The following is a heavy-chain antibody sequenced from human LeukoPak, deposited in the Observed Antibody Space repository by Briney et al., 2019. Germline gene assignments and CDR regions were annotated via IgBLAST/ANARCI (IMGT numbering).Heavy chain of an antibody. CDR3: ATISGGYCDTTSCYTGRFDF. CDR2: IKQDGSER. J-gene: IGHJ4*02. V-gene: IGHV3-7*01. D-gene: IGHD2-2*02. Sequence: PGGSLRLSCAASGFTFSGYWMSWVRQAPGKGLEWLANIKQDGSERYYVDSAKGRFTISRDNAKNSLFLQVNSLRVEDTAVYYCATISGGYCDTTSCYTGRFDFWGQGTLVTVSS. CDR1: GFTFSGYW.